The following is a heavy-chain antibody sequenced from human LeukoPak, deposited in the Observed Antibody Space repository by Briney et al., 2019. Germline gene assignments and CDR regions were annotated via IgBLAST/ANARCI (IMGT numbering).Heavy chain of an antibody. V-gene: IGHV3-21*01. CDR2: ISSSSSYI. D-gene: IGHD5-12*01. CDR1: GFTFSSYS. CDR3: ARGHIVATIGVVDAFDI. Sequence: GGSLRLSCAASGFTFSSYSMNWVRQAPGKGLEWVSSISSSSSYIYYADSVKGRFTISRDNAKNSLYLQMNSLRAEDTAVYYCARGHIVATIGVVDAFDIWGQGTIVTVSS. J-gene: IGHJ3*02.